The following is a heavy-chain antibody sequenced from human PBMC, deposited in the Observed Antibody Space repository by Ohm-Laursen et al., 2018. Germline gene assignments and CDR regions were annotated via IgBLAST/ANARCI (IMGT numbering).Heavy chain of an antibody. Sequence: ASVKVSCNASGYSFNNYDINWVRQASGQGLEWMGWMNANSGNTGYAQKFQGRVTMTRNTSISTAYMELSSLRSEDTALYYCARGGSAVQFLEYLNYWGQGTLVTVSS. J-gene: IGHJ4*02. CDR2: MNANSGNT. D-gene: IGHD3-3*01. CDR1: GYSFNNYD. CDR3: ARGGSAVQFLEYLNY. V-gene: IGHV1-8*01.